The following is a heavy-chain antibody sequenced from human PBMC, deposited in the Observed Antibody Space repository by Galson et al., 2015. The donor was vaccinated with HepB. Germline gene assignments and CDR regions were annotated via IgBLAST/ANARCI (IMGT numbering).Heavy chain of an antibody. J-gene: IGHJ4*02. V-gene: IGHV3-23*01. D-gene: IGHD1-26*01. Sequence: SLRLSCAASGFTFNKHSMNWVRQAPGKGLEWVSVVSGGGGGTYYADSVKGRFTISRDNSKNTLYLQMNSLRAEDTAVYYCAKDLLGIMGAKIYWGQGTLVTVSS. CDR3: AKDLLGIMGAKIY. CDR1: GFTFNKHS. CDR2: VSGGGGGT.